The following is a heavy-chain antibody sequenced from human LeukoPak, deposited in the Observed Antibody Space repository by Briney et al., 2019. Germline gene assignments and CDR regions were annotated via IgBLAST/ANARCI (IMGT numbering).Heavy chain of an antibody. D-gene: IGHD2-2*01. CDR3: ARYYSSNWQFDY. CDR2: IKPNSGGT. Sequence: ASVKVSCKTSGYTFSDYFVHWVRQAPGQGLELMGWIKPNSGGTAYAQKFQGRVTMTRDTSIRTDYMELSRLTYDAPVVYYGARYYSSNWQFDYWGQGTLVTVSS. J-gene: IGHJ4*02. V-gene: IGHV1-2*02. CDR1: GYTFSDYF.